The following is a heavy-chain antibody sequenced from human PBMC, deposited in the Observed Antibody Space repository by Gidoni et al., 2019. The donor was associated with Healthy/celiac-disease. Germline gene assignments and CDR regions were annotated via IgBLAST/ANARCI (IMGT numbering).Heavy chain of an antibody. CDR1: GGTFSSYT. V-gene: IGHV1-69*08. D-gene: IGHD3-3*01. J-gene: IGHJ6*02. CDR2: IIPILGIA. Sequence: QVQLVQSGAEVKKPGSSVKVSCKASGGTFSSYTISWVRQPPVQGLEWMGRIIPILGIANYAQKFQGRVTITADKSTSTAYMELSSRRSEDTAVYYGAREATIFGGVIRHYYYYGMDVWGQGTTVTVSS. CDR3: AREATIFGGVIRHYYYYGMDV.